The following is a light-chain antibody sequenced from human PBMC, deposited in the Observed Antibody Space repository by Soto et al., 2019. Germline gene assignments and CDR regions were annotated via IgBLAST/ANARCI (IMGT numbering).Light chain of an antibody. CDR1: QSISSY. Sequence: DTQMTQSPSSLSASVGDRVTITCRASQSISSYLNWYQQKPGKAPKLLIYAASSLQSGVPSRFSGSGSGTDFTLTISSLQPEDFATYYCQQSYSTPQFGQGTKVEIK. J-gene: IGKJ1*01. CDR3: QQSYSTPQ. V-gene: IGKV1-39*01. CDR2: AAS.